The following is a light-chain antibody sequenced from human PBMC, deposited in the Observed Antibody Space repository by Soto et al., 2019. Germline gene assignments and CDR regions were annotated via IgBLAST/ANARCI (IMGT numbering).Light chain of an antibody. CDR3: QHYTNWPLT. Sequence: EIVMTQSPATLSVSPGERATLSCRASHSVSSRLAWYQQKPCQAPRLLIYGASTRATGLPARFSGSGSGTEFTLTISSLQSEDFAVYYCQHYTNWPLTFGGGTKVEIK. J-gene: IGKJ4*01. CDR1: HSVSSR. V-gene: IGKV3-15*01. CDR2: GAS.